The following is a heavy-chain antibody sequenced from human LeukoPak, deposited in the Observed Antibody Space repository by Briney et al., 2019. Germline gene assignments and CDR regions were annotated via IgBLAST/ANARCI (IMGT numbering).Heavy chain of an antibody. J-gene: IGHJ4*02. CDR3: VRDGAGSTPFDY. CDR2: IKADGTSI. Sequence: GGPLRLSCGASGLIFRNDWMHWVRQAPGKGLVWLSGIKADGTSIGYADSVKGRFTISRDNAKNTLYLEANSLRAEDTAVYYCVRDGAGSTPFDYWGQGTLVTVSS. V-gene: IGHV3-74*01. CDR1: GLIFRNDW. D-gene: IGHD1-26*01.